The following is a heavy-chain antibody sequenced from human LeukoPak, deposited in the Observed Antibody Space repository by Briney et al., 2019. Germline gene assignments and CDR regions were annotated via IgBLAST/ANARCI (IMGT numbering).Heavy chain of an antibody. CDR3: ARLGFQGIAAAGVDY. V-gene: IGHV3-21*01. CDR1: GFTFSSYS. D-gene: IGHD6-13*01. Sequence: SGGSLRLSCAASGFTFSSYSMNWVRQAPGKGLEWVSSISSSSSYIYYADSVKGRFTISRDNAKNSLYLQMNSLRDEETAVYYCARLGFQGIAAAGVDYWGQGTMVTVSS. CDR2: ISSSSSYI. J-gene: IGHJ4*02.